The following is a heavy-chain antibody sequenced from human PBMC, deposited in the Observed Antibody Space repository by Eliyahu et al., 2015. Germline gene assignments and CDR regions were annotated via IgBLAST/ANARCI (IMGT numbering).Heavy chain of an antibody. V-gene: IGHV3-48*02. CDR2: ISLNSDTI. Sequence: EVQLVESGGGLVQPGXSXRXSCAAPXFTLSTYNXNWVRXAPGKRPEWVSYISLNSDTIYYADSVKGRFTTSRDNAKNSMYLRMTSLRDEDTALYYCARVSPDWYFDLWGRGTLVTVSS. J-gene: IGHJ2*01. CDR3: ARVSPDWYFDL. CDR1: XFTLSTYN.